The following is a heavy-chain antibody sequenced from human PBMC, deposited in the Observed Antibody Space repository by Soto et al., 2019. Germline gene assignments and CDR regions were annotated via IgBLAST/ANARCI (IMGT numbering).Heavy chain of an antibody. D-gene: IGHD1-1*01. CDR1: GFTLSRYW. CDR2: LYDVDGT. V-gene: IGHV3-53*01. J-gene: IGHJ3*01. Sequence: PGGSLRLSCVGSGFTLSRYWLTWVRQAPGKGLEWISALYDVDGTYYADSVKGRFTTSSDSSKTTVYLQMNGLRPDDTAVYYCASWHEREHAYDVWGRGTTVTVSS. CDR3: ASWHEREHAYDV.